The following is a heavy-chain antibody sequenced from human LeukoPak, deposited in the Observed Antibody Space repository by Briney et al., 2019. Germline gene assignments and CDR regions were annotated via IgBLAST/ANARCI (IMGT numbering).Heavy chain of an antibody. D-gene: IGHD4-17*01. CDR2: IYHSGST. V-gene: IGHV4-38-2*02. Sequence: ETLSLTCTVSGYSISSGYYWGWIRQPPGKGLEWIGSIYHSGSTYYNPSLKSRVTISVDTSKNQFSLKLSSVTAADTAVYYCARDRPHGDYPLDYWGQGTLVTVSS. CDR1: GYSISSGYY. J-gene: IGHJ4*02. CDR3: ARDRPHGDYPLDY.